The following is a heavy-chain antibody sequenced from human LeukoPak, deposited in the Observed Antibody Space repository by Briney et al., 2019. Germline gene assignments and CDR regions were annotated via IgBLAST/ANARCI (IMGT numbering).Heavy chain of an antibody. J-gene: IGHJ3*01. Sequence: PGGSLRLSCAASGFTFSSYGMHWVRQAPGKGLEWVAFIRYDGSNKYYADSVKGRFTISRDNSKNTLYLQMNSLRAEDTAVYYCAKVDLGHYDIWTGSPLGWGQGTMVTVSS. D-gene: IGHD3-9*01. V-gene: IGHV3-30*02. CDR3: AKVDLGHYDIWTGSPLG. CDR1: GFTFSSYG. CDR2: IRYDGSNK.